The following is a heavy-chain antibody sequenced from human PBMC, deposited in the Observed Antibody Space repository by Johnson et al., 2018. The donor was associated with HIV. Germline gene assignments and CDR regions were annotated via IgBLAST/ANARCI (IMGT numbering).Heavy chain of an antibody. Sequence: VQLVESGGGLVQPGRSLRLSCAASGFTVSSNYMSWVRQAPGKGLEWVSVIYSGGSTYYADSVKGRFTISRDNAKNSLYLQMTSLRAEDTALYYCAREGTEDMIVVVTSRDDAFDIWGQGTMVTVSS. CDR1: GFTVSSNY. CDR2: IYSGGST. CDR3: AREGTEDMIVVVTSRDDAFDI. D-gene: IGHD3-22*01. J-gene: IGHJ3*02. V-gene: IGHV3-66*01.